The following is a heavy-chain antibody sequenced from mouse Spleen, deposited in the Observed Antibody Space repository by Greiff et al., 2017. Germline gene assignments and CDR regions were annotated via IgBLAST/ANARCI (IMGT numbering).Heavy chain of an antibody. Sequence: EVQRVESGPGLVKPSQSLSLTCSVTGYSITSGYYWNWIRQFPGNKLEWMGYISYDGSNNYNPSLKNRISITRDTSKNQFFLKLNSVTTEDTATYYCARRGYGNSWFAYWGQGTLVTVSA. CDR1: GYSITSGYY. D-gene: IGHD2-10*02. CDR2: ISYDGSN. CDR3: ARRGYGNSWFAY. J-gene: IGHJ3*01. V-gene: IGHV3-6*01.